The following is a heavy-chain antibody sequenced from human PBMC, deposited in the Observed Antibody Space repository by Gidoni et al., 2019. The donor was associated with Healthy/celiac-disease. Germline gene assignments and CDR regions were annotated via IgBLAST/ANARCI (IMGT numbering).Heavy chain of an antibody. V-gene: IGHV3-23*01. J-gene: IGHJ3*02. CDR2: ISGSGGSK. D-gene: IGHD3-22*01. Sequence: EVQLLESGGGLVQTGGTLRLSGAASGFVFSGCAMSWACQASGKGLEWVSAISGSGGSKYYADSVKGRFTISRDNTKTTLYLQMNSLRDEDTAVYYCAKGDDYDSSGYEFHAFDIWGQGTMVTVSS. CDR1: GFVFSGCA. CDR3: AKGDDYDSSGYEFHAFDI.